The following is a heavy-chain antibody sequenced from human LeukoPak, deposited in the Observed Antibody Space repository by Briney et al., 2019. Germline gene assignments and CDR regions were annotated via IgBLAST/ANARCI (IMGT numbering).Heavy chain of an antibody. CDR3: ARDNSAARSFGAVIKQFYYYLDV. J-gene: IGHJ6*03. CDR2: ISFDGSNK. CDR1: GFTFKSFA. D-gene: IGHD3-3*01. Sequence: GGSLRLSCAASGFTFKSFAMHWVRQAPGKGLEWVAVISFDGSNKDDADSVKGRFTISRDNSKNTLYLQMNSLRAEDTAVYYCARDNSAARSFGAVIKQFYYYLDVWGKGTTVTVSS. V-gene: IGHV3-30-3*01.